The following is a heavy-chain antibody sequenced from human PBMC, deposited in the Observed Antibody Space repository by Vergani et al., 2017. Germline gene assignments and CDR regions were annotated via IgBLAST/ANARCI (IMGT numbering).Heavy chain of an antibody. V-gene: IGHV3-33*01. CDR1: GFSFSSYG. CDR2: IWSEGSNK. CDR3: SRDRYCSSTSCYTTLDY. Sequence: QVQVVESGGGVVQPGRSLRLTCAASGFSFSSYGMHWVRQAPGKGLEWVAVIWSEGSNKYYADSVKGRFTISRDNSKNTLYLQMNSRRAEDTAVYYCSRDRYCSSTSCYTTLDYWGQGTLVIVSS. J-gene: IGHJ4*02. D-gene: IGHD2-2*02.